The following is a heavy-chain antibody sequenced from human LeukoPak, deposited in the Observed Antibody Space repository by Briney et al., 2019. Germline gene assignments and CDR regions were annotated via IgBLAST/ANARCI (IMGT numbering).Heavy chain of an antibody. CDR3: TKSVAIYFYYGLDV. D-gene: IGHD3-3*01. CDR1: GFTFSSYA. CDR2: ISGSGGST. V-gene: IGHV3-23*01. J-gene: IGHJ6*02. Sequence: GGSLRLSCAASGFTFSSYAMSGVRQTPGKGLEWGSAISGSGGSTYYADSVKGRFTISRDNSKNTLFLQMNSLRVEDTAPYYCTKSVAIYFYYGLDVWGQGTTVTVSS.